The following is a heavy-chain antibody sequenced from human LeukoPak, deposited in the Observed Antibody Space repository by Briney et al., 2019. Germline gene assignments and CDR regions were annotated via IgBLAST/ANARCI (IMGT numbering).Heavy chain of an antibody. CDR2: ISHSGSSV. CDR3: AMALDY. CDR1: GFTFSNYL. Sequence: GGSLRLSCVASGFTFSNYLMNWVRQAPGKGLEWVSGISHSGSSVYYADSVKGRFTISRDNSKNTLYLQMDRLRVEDTAVYYCAMALDYWGQGTLVTVSS. V-gene: IGHV3-23*01. J-gene: IGHJ4*02.